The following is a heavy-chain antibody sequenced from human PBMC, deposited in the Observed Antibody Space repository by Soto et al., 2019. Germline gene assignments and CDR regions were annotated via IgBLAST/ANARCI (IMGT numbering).Heavy chain of an antibody. CDR3: AAGYTSSWYPAS. V-gene: IGHV4-39*01. Sequence: SETLSLTCTVSGGSISSTSYYWDWIRQPPGKGLEWIGSIFYSGSTHYKPSLKTRVTISVDTSKNQFSLKLSSVTAADTAVYYCAAGYTSSWYPASWGQGTLVTVSS. CDR1: GGSISSTSYY. CDR2: IFYSGST. D-gene: IGHD6-13*01. J-gene: IGHJ5*02.